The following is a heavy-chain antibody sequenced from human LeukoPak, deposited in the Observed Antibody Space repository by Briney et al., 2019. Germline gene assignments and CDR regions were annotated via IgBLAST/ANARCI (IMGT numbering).Heavy chain of an antibody. J-gene: IGHJ6*02. CDR1: GFIFSSYG. CDR3: VRVRATAMVPYYYAMDV. Sequence: PGRSLRLSCAASGFIFSSYGMHWVRQAPGKGLDWVAVIWYDGPNKYYADSVKGRFTISRDNSKNTLYLQMNSLRAEDTAVYYSVRVRATAMVPYYYAMDVWGQGTTVTVSS. V-gene: IGHV3-33*01. D-gene: IGHD5-18*01. CDR2: IWYDGPNK.